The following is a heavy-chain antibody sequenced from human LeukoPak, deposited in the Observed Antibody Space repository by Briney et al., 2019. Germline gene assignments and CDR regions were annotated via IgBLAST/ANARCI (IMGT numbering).Heavy chain of an antibody. CDR2: ISGSGGST. CDR1: GFTFSSYS. CDR3: ARRPIAAAGTHYS. J-gene: IGHJ1*01. D-gene: IGHD6-13*01. Sequence: PGGSLRLSCAASGFTFSSYSMSWVRQAPGKGLEWVSTISGSGGSTYYADSVKGRFTISRDNSRNTLYLQMNSLTAEDTAVYYCARRPIAAAGTHYSGGQGTLVTVSS. V-gene: IGHV3-23*01.